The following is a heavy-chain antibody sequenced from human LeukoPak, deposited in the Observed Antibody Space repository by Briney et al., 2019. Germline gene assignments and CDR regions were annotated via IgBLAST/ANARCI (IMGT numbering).Heavy chain of an antibody. CDR2: ISDIGSI. D-gene: IGHD2-8*02. V-gene: IGHV4-59*08. Sequence: SETLSLTCTVSGGAIGSYYWSWIRQPPGKGLEWIAYISDIGSINYNPSLKSRVTISLDTSKNQFSLKLSSVTAADTAVYYCAGHHPRNTVDFWGQGTLVTVSS. CDR3: AGHHPRNTVDF. J-gene: IGHJ4*02. CDR1: GGAIGSYY.